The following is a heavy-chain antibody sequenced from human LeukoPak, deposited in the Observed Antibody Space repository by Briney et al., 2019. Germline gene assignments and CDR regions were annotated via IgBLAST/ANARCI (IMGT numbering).Heavy chain of an antibody. V-gene: IGHV3-30*02. CDR1: GFTFSSYG. CDR3: ARESWLVLID. Sequence: GGSLRLSCAASGFTFSSYGMHWVRQAPGKGLEWVAFIRYDGSNKYYADSVKGRFTISRDNAKNSLYLQMNSLRAEDTAVYYCARESWLVLIDWGQGTLVTVSS. J-gene: IGHJ4*02. D-gene: IGHD6-19*01. CDR2: IRYDGSNK.